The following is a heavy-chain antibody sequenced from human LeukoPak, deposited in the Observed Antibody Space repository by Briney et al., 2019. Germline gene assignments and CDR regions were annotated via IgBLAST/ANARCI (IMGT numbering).Heavy chain of an antibody. D-gene: IGHD2-2*01. CDR2: IYSSGST. CDR3: ARVPAAIRDWYFDL. Sequence: SETLSLTCTVSGGSISSVPYYWSWIRQPAGKGLEWIGHIYSSGSTYYNPSLKSRVTISVDTSKNQFSLKLSSVTAADTAVYYCARVPAAIRDWYFDLWGRGTLVTVSS. V-gene: IGHV4-61*09. J-gene: IGHJ2*01. CDR1: GGSISSVPYY.